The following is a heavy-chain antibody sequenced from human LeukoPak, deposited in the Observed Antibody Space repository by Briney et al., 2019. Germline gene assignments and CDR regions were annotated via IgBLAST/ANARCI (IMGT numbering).Heavy chain of an antibody. V-gene: IGHV3-21*01. CDR3: ARGIYTSSPRNPKNFFDY. D-gene: IGHD2-2*02. CDR1: EFTFSSYT. Sequence: PGGTLRLSCAASEFTFSSYTMNWVRQAPGKGLEWVSSISSSSSYIYYADSMKGRFTISRDNAKNSLYLQMNSLRAEDTAVYFCARGIYTSSPRNPKNFFDYWGQGTLVTVS. J-gene: IGHJ4*02. CDR2: ISSSSSYI.